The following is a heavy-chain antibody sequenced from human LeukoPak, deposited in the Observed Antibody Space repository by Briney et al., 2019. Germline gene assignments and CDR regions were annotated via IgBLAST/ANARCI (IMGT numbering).Heavy chain of an antibody. Sequence: RTGGSLRLSCAASGFTFSSYSMNWVRQAPGKGLEWISGVSNSGVSTNYAASVKGRFTISRDNSKNMLYLQMNGLRAEDSAVYYCAKDWNPSPNWFGPWGQGTLVIVSS. CDR2: VSNSGVST. V-gene: IGHV3-23*01. D-gene: IGHD1-1*01. CDR3: AKDWNPSPNWFGP. J-gene: IGHJ5*02. CDR1: GFTFSSYS.